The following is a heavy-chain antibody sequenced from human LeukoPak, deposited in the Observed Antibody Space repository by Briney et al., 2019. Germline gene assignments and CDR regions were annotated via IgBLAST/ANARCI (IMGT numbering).Heavy chain of an antibody. J-gene: IGHJ5*02. D-gene: IGHD3-10*01. CDR1: GDSVSTHGYY. CDR2: IYVSGTT. V-gene: IGHV4-61*02. Sequence: SETLSLTCTVSGDSVSTHGYYYSWIRQPAGKGLEWIGRIYVSGTTNYNPSLKSRVTFSLDTSKNHFSLKLTSVTAADTAVYSCARDRGNYYGRGWFDPWGQGTLVTVSS. CDR3: ARDRGNYYGRGWFDP.